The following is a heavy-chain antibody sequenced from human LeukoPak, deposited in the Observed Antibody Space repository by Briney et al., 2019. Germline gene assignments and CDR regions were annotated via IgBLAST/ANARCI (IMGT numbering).Heavy chain of an antibody. Sequence: PGGSLRLSCAASGFTFRNYWMGWVRQAPGKGLEWVSYISSSSSTIYYADSVKGRFTISRDNAKNSLYLQMNSLRAEDTAVYYCARDRFPGFYDFWSGYPRHFDYWGQGTLVTVSS. V-gene: IGHV3-48*04. CDR3: ARDRFPGFYDFWSGYPRHFDY. CDR1: GFTFRNYW. D-gene: IGHD3-3*01. CDR2: ISSSSSTI. J-gene: IGHJ4*02.